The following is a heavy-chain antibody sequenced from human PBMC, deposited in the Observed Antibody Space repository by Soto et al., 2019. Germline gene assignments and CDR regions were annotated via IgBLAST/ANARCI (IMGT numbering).Heavy chain of an antibody. CDR3: ARSGGVYYYEE. Sequence: EVQLVESGGGLIQPGGSLRLSCAASGFTVSSYYMSWVRQAPGKGLEWVSVIYSSGNTYYADSVRGRFTISRDNSKNTLHLQMNSLRDEDTAVYYCARSGGVYYYEEWGQGTLVTVSS. V-gene: IGHV3-53*01. CDR2: IYSSGNT. D-gene: IGHD3-22*01. J-gene: IGHJ4*02. CDR1: GFTVSSYY.